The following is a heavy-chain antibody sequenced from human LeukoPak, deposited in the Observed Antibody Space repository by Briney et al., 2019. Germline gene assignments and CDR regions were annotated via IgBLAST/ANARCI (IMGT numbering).Heavy chain of an antibody. CDR2: IYHSGST. Sequence: PSETLSLTCTVSGGSISISTYYWGWVRQPPGKGLEWIGSIYHSGSTYYNLSLKSRVTISVDTSKNQFSLKLSSVTAADTAVYYCARSYYYDSSGPDDAFDIWGQGTMVTASS. J-gene: IGHJ3*02. CDR1: GGSISISTYY. V-gene: IGHV4-39*07. D-gene: IGHD3-22*01. CDR3: ARSYYYDSSGPDDAFDI.